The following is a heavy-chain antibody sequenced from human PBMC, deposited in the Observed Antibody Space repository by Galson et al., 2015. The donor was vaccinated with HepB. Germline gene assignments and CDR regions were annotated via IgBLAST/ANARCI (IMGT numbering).Heavy chain of an antibody. CDR1: GFTFSSSA. V-gene: IGHV3-23*01. J-gene: IGHJ4*02. CDR2: ISGSGGST. CDR3: AKDRGGVVVAATRGYFYY. Sequence: SLRLSCAASGFTFSSSAMSWVRQAPGKGLEWVSAISGSGGSTYYADSVKGRFTISRDNSKNTLYLQMNSLRAGDTAVYYCAKDRGGVVVAATRGYFYYWGQGTLVTVSS. D-gene: IGHD2-15*01.